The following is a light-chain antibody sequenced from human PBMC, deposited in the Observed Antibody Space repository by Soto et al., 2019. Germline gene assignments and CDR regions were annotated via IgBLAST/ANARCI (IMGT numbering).Light chain of an antibody. V-gene: IGKV3-11*01. J-gene: IGKJ1*01. CDR1: QSVSSY. CDR2: DAS. Sequence: EIVLTQSPATLSLSPGERATLSCSASQSVSSYLAWYQQKPGQAPRLLISDASNRATGIPARFSGSGSGTDFTLTISSLEPEDFAVYYCQQRSNWPLTFGKGTKVDIK. CDR3: QQRSNWPLT.